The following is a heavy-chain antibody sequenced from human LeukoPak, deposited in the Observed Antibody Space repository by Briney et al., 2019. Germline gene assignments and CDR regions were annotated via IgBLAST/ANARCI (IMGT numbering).Heavy chain of an antibody. CDR3: AKEGRFLEWSPFDN. CDR1: GFTFSSYG. V-gene: IGHV3-30*18. D-gene: IGHD3-3*01. Sequence: PGGSLRLSCAASGFTFSSYGMHWVRQAPGKGLVWVAVISCDGSNKYYADSVKGRFTISRDNSKNTLYLQMNSLRGEDTAVYYCAKEGRFLEWSPFDNWGQRNLVTASP. J-gene: IGHJ4*02. CDR2: ISCDGSNK.